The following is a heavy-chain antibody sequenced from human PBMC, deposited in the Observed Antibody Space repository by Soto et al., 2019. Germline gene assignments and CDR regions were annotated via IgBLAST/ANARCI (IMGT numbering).Heavy chain of an antibody. CDR2: INAGNGNT. CDR3: TREDY. Sequence: QVQLVQSGAEEKKPGASVKASCKASGYTFSNYVIHWVRQAPGQGLEWLGWINAGNGNTQYSQKIQXXVTITRDTSASTAYMELNSLRSEDTAVYYCTREDYWGRGTLVTVSS. J-gene: IGHJ4*02. CDR1: GYTFSNYV. V-gene: IGHV1-3*05.